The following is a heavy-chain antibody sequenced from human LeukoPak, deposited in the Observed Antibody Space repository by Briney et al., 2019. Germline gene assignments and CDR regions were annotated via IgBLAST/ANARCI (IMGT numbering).Heavy chain of an antibody. CDR3: ARDGRDCSSTSCYGDY. CDR1: GFPFSYYY. Sequence: GGSPRLSFAAPGFPFSYYYMSWIRPAPGEGLAWGFYIFSSGSTIYYADSVKGRFTISRDNAKNSLYLQMNSLRAEDTALYYCARDGRDCSSTSCYGDYWGQGTLVTVSS. V-gene: IGHV3-11*01. J-gene: IGHJ4*02. D-gene: IGHD2-2*01. CDR2: IFSSGSTI.